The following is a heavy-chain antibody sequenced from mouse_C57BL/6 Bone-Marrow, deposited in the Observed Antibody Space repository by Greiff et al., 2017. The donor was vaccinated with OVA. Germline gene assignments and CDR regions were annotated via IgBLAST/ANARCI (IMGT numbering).Heavy chain of an antibody. V-gene: IGHV5-12*01. CDR3: ARDGYPCFDY. D-gene: IGHD2-3*01. CDR1: GYTFSDYY. J-gene: IGHJ3*01. CDR2: ISNGGGST. Sequence: EVQRVEPGGGLVQPGGSLKLSCAASGYTFSDYYMHWVHQTPEKRLEWVADISNGGGSTYYPDTVKGRFTISTDKAKNTLYMQVSRLKSEDTAMFYCARDGYPCFDYWGQGTLVTVSA.